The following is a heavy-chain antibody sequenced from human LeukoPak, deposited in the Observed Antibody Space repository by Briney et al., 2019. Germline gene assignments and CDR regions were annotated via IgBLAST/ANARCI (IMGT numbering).Heavy chain of an antibody. J-gene: IGHJ4*02. V-gene: IGHV3-7*01. CDR1: GFAFSTYW. CDR2: INQDGSVK. CDR3: TRDFVF. Sequence: GGSLRLSCAASGFAFSTYWMDWVRQAPGKGLEWVGNINQDGSVKQYVDSVRGRFTISRDNARHSVYLQMNALSVEDQAVYYCTRDFVFWGQGTLVTASS. D-gene: IGHD3-3*01.